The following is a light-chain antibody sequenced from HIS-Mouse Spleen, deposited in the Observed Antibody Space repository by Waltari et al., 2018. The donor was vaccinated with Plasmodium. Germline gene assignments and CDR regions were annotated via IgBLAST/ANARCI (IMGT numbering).Light chain of an antibody. CDR1: ALPTTY. J-gene: IGLJ3*02. CDR3: YSTDSSGNHRV. V-gene: IGLV3-10*01. CDR2: EDS. Sequence: SSELTPPPSVSVSPGQTARITCSGDALPTTYSFWYQQKSGQAPVLAIYEDSKRPSGIPERFSGSSSGTMATLTISGAQVEDEADYYCYSTDSSGNHRVFGGGTKLTVL.